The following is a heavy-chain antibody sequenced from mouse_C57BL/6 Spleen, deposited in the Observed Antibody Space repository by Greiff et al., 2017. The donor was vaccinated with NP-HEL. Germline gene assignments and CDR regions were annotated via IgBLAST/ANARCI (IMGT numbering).Heavy chain of an antibody. D-gene: IGHD2-3*01. V-gene: IGHV1-82*01. CDR2: IYPGDGDT. J-gene: IGHJ2*01. CDR3: TRDDQGYFDY. Sequence: QVQLQQSGPELVKPGASVKISCKASGYAFSSSWMNWVKQRPGKGLEWIGRIYPGDGDTKYNGKFKGKATLTADKSSSTAYMQLSSLTSEDSAVYFCTRDDQGYFDYWGQGTTLTVSS. CDR1: GYAFSSSW.